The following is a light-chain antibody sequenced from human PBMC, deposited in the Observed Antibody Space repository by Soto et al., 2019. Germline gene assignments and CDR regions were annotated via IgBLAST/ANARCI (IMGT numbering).Light chain of an antibody. J-gene: IGLJ2*01. V-gene: IGLV1-40*01. CDR2: GNS. CDR3: QSYDISLSGWKV. CDR1: SSNIGAGYD. Sequence: QSVLTQPPSVSGAPGQRVTISCTGSSSNIGAGYDVHWYQQLPGTAPKLLSYGNSNRPSGVPDRFSGSKSGTSASLAITGLQAEDEADYYCQSYDISLSGWKVFGGGTKLTVL.